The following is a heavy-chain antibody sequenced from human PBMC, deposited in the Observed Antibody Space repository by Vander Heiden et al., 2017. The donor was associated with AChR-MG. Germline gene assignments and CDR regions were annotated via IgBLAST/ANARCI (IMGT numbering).Heavy chain of an antibody. CDR1: GFTFSSYA. Sequence: EVQLLESGGGLVQPGGSLRLSCAAPGFTFSSYAMSGVRQAPGKGLEWVSAISGSGGSTYYADSVKGRFTISRDNSKNTLYLQMNSLRAEDTAVYYCAKDRILLRYFDWLLFYGMDVWGQGTTVTVSS. CDR2: ISGSGGST. D-gene: IGHD3-9*01. CDR3: AKDRILLRYFDWLLFYGMDV. V-gene: IGHV3-23*01. J-gene: IGHJ6*02.